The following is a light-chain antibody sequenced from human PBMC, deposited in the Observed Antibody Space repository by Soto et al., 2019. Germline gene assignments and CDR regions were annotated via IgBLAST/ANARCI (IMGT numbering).Light chain of an antibody. J-gene: IGKJ2*01. V-gene: IGKV3-20*01. CDR1: QSISSNY. CDR3: QQYGSSPFT. Sequence: EIVFTQSPGTLSLSPGERATLSCRASQSISSNYLAWYQQKPGQAPRLLIYGASSRATGIPDRFSGSGSGTDFTLTISRLEPEDFAVYYCQQYGSSPFTFGQGTKVDI. CDR2: GAS.